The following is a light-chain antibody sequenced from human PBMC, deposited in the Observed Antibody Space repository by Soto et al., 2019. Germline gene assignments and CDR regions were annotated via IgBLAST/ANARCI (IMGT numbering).Light chain of an antibody. J-gene: IGKJ1*01. CDR3: QQYGNPPWT. Sequence: DIVMTQTPLSSPVSLGQPASISCKSSQSLVHSDGNTYLSWLHQRPGQAPRLLIYGASNRANGIPDRFSGSGSGTDFTLTISRLEAEDVAVYHCQQYGNPPWTFGLGTKVDIK. V-gene: IGKV2-24*01. CDR2: GAS. CDR1: QSLVHSDGNTY.